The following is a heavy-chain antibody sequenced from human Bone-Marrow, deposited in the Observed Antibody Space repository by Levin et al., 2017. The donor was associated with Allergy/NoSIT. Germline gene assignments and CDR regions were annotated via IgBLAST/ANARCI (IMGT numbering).Heavy chain of an antibody. CDR1: GFMSSHYW. Sequence: LSLTCAASGFMSSHYWMSWVRQVPGKGLMWVSRISDDGTTTTYADFVKGRVTMSRDNGKNTVILELKNVRADDAAVYYCARGRNGYYYDIWGQGMLVSVSS. CDR2: ISDDGTTT. V-gene: IGHV3-74*01. CDR3: ARGRNGYYYDI. J-gene: IGHJ4*02. D-gene: IGHD3-22*01.